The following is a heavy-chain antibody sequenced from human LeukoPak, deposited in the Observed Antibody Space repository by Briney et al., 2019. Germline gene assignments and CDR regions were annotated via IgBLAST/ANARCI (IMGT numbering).Heavy chain of an antibody. V-gene: IGHV3-21*01. CDR1: GFTFSSYS. CDR2: ISSSSSYI. D-gene: IGHD2/OR15-2a*01. CDR3: ARVWREYGY. Sequence: GGSLRLSCAASGFTFSSYSMNWVRQAPGKGLEWVSSISSSSSYIYYADSAKGRFTISRDNANNSLYLQMNSLRDDDTAVYYCARVWREYGYWGQGTLVTVSS. J-gene: IGHJ4*02.